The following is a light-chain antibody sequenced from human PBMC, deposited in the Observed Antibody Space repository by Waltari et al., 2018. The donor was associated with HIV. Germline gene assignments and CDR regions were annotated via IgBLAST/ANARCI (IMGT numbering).Light chain of an antibody. J-gene: IGLJ2*01. V-gene: IGLV3-21*02. CDR2: DDP. CDR3: QVWESSSDHVV. CDR1: NTGSKS. Sequence: SYVLTQSPSLSVALGQTASIACGGNNTGSKSVHWYQQKPGQAPALVTYDDPDRPSGIPERFSGSNSGHTATLSIGRVEAGDEADYYCQVWESSSDHVVIGGGTKLTV.